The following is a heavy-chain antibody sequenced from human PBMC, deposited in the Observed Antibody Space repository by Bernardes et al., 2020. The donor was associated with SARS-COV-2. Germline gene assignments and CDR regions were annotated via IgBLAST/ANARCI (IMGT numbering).Heavy chain of an antibody. Sequence: ASVKVSCKTSGYIFSDFGISWVRQAPGQGLEWMGWINPYKGNTDYAQKFQGRVTMTTDTSTSTAYMELRSLSFDDTAVYFCARDRKVRGITNNWFDPWGQGT. D-gene: IGHD3-10*01. CDR2: INPYKGNT. V-gene: IGHV1-18*01. J-gene: IGHJ5*02. CDR1: GYIFSDFG. CDR3: ARDRKVRGITNNWFDP.